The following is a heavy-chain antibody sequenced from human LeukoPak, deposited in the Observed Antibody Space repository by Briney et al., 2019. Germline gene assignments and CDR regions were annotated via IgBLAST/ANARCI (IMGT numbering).Heavy chain of an antibody. CDR2: ISSSSSTI. V-gene: IGHV3-48*01. J-gene: IGHJ4*02. CDR1: GSTFSSYS. Sequence: GASLRLSRAASGSTFSSYSMNWVRQAPGKPLERVSYISSSSSTIYYADSVNGRFTISRDNSKNTLYLQMNSLRAEDTAVYYCARVQGKDYDFWSGYSDHIEYWGQGTLVTVSS. CDR3: ARVQGKDYDFWSGYSDHIEY. D-gene: IGHD3-3*01.